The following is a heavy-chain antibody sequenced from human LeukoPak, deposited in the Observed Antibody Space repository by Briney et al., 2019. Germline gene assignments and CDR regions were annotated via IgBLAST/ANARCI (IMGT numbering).Heavy chain of an antibody. J-gene: IGHJ4*02. CDR1: GGTFSSYA. Sequence: ASVKVSCKASGGTFSSYAISWVRQSPGQGLEWMGRIIPILGIANYAQKFQGRVTITADKSTSTAYMELSSLRSEDTAVYYCARDGASRDGYRGHHYSGQGTLVTVSS. CDR3: ARDGASRDGYRGHHY. CDR2: IIPILGIA. V-gene: IGHV1-69*04. D-gene: IGHD5-24*01.